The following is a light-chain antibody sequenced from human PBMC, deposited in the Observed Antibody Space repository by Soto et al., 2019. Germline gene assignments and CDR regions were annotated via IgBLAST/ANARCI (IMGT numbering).Light chain of an antibody. V-gene: IGKV1-39*01. CDR2: TAS. Sequence: DIPMTQSPSSLSASVGVRVTITCRASRSIGTYLYWYQHKPGKAPKLLIYTASSLQSRVPSRFSGRGSGSDFTLTISSLLPEDSAAYYCEHTYSTPGFGQGTRLEIK. J-gene: IGKJ5*01. CDR3: EHTYSTPG. CDR1: RSIGTY.